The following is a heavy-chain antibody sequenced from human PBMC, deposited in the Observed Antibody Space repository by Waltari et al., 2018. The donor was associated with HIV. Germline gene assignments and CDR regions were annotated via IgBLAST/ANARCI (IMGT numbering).Heavy chain of an antibody. CDR3: ARGLFPMGAYGAFDI. V-gene: IGHV1-8*01. CDR1: GYTFTSYD. CDR2: MNPNSGNT. J-gene: IGHJ3*02. Sequence: QVQLVQSGAEVKKSGASVKVSCKASGYTFTSYDINWVRQATGQGLEWMGWMNPNSGNTGYERKFQGGVTMTRNTSIYTAYREVSSLGSEETPGYYCARGLFPMGAYGAFDIWGQGKRVTVSS. D-gene: IGHD5-12*01.